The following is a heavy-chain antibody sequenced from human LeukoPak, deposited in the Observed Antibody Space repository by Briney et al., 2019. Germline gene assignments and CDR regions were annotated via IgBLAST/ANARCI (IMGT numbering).Heavy chain of an antibody. D-gene: IGHD6-19*01. J-gene: IGHJ4*02. Sequence: ASVKVSCKVSGYTLTELSMHWVRQAPGKGLEWMGGFDPEDGETIYAQKFQGRVTMTRDTSISTAYMELSRLRSDDTAVYYCARGKSIAVAAYRPLDYWGQGTLVTVSS. CDR2: FDPEDGET. CDR3: ARGKSIAVAAYRPLDY. CDR1: GYTLTELS. V-gene: IGHV1-24*01.